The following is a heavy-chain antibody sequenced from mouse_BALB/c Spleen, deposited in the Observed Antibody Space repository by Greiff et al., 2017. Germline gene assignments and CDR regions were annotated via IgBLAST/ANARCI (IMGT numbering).Heavy chain of an antibody. CDR1: GFTFSIYG. J-gene: IGHJ4*01. CDR3: AREATTAYYAMDY. D-gene: IGHD1-2*01. CDR2: ISSGGSYT. Sequence: EVKLMESGGDLVKPGGSLKLSCAASGFTFSIYGMSWVRQTPDKRLEWVATISSGGSYTYYPDSVKGRFTISRDNAKNTLYLQMSSLKSEDTAMYYCAREATTAYYAMDYWGQGTSVTVSS. V-gene: IGHV5-6*01.